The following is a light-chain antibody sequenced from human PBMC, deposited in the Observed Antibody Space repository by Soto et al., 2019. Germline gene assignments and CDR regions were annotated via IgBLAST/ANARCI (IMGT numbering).Light chain of an antibody. Sequence: QSVLTQPASVSASPGQSITISCTGTSSDVGGYNYVSWYQQHPGKAPNLIIYEVNNRPSGVSNRFSGSKSGNTASLTISGLQAEDEADYYCSSYTSSSTRVFGGGTKVTVL. J-gene: IGLJ2*01. CDR3: SSYTSSSTRV. CDR1: SSDVGGYNY. V-gene: IGLV2-14*01. CDR2: EVN.